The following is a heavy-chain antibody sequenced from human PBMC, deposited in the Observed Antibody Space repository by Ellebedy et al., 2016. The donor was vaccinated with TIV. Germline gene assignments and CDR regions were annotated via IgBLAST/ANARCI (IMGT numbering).Heavy chain of an antibody. V-gene: IGHV4-38-2*02. CDR3: ARDWGGGSGEDYFDY. J-gene: IGHJ4*02. CDR2: IQHSGLT. D-gene: IGHD3-10*01. Sequence: SETLSLTXNVSGSSISSGYYWGWIRQPPGGGLEWIESIQHSGLTYSNPSLKSRVTTSVNTSKNQFSLKLTSVTAADTAVYYCARDWGGGSGEDYFDYWGQGILVTVSS. CDR1: GSSISSGYY.